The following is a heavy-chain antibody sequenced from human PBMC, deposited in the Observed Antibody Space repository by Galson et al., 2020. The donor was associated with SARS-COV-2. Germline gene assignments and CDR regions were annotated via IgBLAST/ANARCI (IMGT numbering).Heavy chain of an antibody. Sequence: ASVTVSCKASGYTFTSYGISWVRQATGQGLEWMGWISAYNGNTNYAQKLQGRVTMTTDTSTSTAYMELRSLRSDDTAVYYCARDGRYDSSGARGDVWGQGTTVTVSS. V-gene: IGHV1-18*01. CDR2: ISAYNGNT. J-gene: IGHJ6*02. CDR3: ARDGRYDSSGARGDV. D-gene: IGHD3-22*01. CDR1: GYTFTSYG.